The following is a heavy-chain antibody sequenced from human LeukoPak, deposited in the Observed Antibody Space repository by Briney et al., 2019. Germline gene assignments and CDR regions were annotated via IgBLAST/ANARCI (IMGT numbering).Heavy chain of an antibody. J-gene: IGHJ5*02. CDR1: GGSISSSSYY. Sequence: PSETLSLTCTVSGGSISSSSYYWSWIRQPPGKGLEWIGTIYYSGSTYYNPSLKSRVTISVDTSKNQFSLKLSSVTAADTAVYYCARASEYSSSFWFDPWGQGTLVTVSS. CDR3: ARASEYSSSFWFDP. D-gene: IGHD6-6*01. V-gene: IGHV4-39*07. CDR2: IYYSGST.